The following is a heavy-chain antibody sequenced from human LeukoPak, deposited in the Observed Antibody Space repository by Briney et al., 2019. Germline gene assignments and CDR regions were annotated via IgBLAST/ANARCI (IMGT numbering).Heavy chain of an antibody. D-gene: IGHD4-23*01. CDR3: ARGPDYGGIDY. V-gene: IGHV4-30-4*01. J-gene: IGHJ4*02. CDR2: IYYSGST. Sequence: SRTLSLTCTVSGGSISSGDYYWRWIRQPPGKGLEWIGYIYYSGSTYYNPALKSRVTISVDTSKNQYSLKLSSVTAADTAVYYCARGPDYGGIDYWGQGTLVTVSS. CDR1: GGSISSGDYY.